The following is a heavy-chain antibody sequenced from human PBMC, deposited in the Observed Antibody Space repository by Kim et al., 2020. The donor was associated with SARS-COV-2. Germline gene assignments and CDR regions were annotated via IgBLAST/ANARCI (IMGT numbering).Heavy chain of an antibody. CDR1: GFTFSSYA. V-gene: IGHV3-23*01. CDR3: AKVLDPYYDILTGYYS. J-gene: IGHJ4*02. Sequence: GGSLRLSCAASGFTFSSYAMSWVRQAPGKGLEWVSAISGSGGSTYYADSVKGRFTISRDNSKNTLYLQMNSLRAEDTAVYYCAKVLDPYYDILTGYYSWGQGTLVTVSS. CDR2: ISGSGGST. D-gene: IGHD3-9*01.